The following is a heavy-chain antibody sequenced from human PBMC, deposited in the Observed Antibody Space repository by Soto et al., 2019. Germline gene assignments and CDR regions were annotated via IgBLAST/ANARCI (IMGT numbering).Heavy chain of an antibody. Sequence: QVHLVQSGAEVKKPGASVKVSCKASGYTFTSYGITWVRQAPGQGLEWMGWFSAHNGNTDYAQKLQGRVIVTRDTPTSTAYMELRSLISDDTAVYYCARGRYGDYWGQGALVTVSS. D-gene: IGHD1-1*01. J-gene: IGHJ4*02. V-gene: IGHV1-18*01. CDR2: FSAHNGNT. CDR1: GYTFTSYG. CDR3: ARGRYGDY.